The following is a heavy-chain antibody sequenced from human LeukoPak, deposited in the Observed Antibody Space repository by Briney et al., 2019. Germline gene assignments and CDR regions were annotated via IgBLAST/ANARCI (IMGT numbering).Heavy chain of an antibody. V-gene: IGHV4-39*07. Sequence: PSETLSLTCTVSGGSISSSSYYWGWIRQPPGKGLEWIGSIYYSGSTYYNPSLKSRVTISVDTSKNQFSLKLSSVTAADTAVYYCARYTPLPDHPQEVDPQDAFDIWGQGTMVTVSS. CDR3: ARYTPLPDHPQEVDPQDAFDI. CDR1: GGSISSSSYY. CDR2: IYYSGST. D-gene: IGHD2-2*01. J-gene: IGHJ3*02.